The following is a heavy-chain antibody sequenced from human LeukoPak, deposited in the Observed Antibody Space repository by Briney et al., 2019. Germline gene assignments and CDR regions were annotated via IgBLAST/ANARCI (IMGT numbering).Heavy chain of an antibody. CDR3: ARGKVGATVDFDY. V-gene: IGHV4-34*01. CDR2: INHSGGT. D-gene: IGHD1-26*01. J-gene: IGHJ4*02. CDR1: GGSFSGYY. Sequence: PSETLSLTCAVYGGSFSGYYWSWIRQPPGKGLEWIGEINHSGGTNYNPSLKSRVTISVDTSKNQFSLKLSSVTAADTAVYYCARGKVGATVDFDYWGQGTLVTVSS.